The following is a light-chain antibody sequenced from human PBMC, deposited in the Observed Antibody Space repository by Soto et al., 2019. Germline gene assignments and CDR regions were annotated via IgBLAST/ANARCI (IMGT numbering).Light chain of an antibody. CDR2: DAS. CDR3: QQRSKWRT. J-gene: IGKJ1*01. V-gene: IGKV3-11*01. Sequence: EIVLTQSPDTLSLSPGERATLSCRASQSFSGHLAWYQQKPGQAPRLLIYDASKRATGIPARFSGSGFGTDYTLTISRLEPEDFAVYYCQQRSKWRTFGQGTKVEIK. CDR1: QSFSGH.